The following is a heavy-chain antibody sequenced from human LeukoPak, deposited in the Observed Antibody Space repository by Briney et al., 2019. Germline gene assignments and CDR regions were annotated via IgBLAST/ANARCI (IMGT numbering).Heavy chain of an antibody. D-gene: IGHD2-21*02. CDR3: ARRSYCAGDCTRSVYQYYAMDV. CDR2: IYPGDSQT. J-gene: IGHJ6*02. V-gene: IGHV5-51*01. Sequence: GESLKISCQGSGYNFPTYWIVWVRQMPGKGVEWVGIIYPGDSQTIYSPSFRGQVTISADRSINTAYLQWSSLKASDTAIYYCARRSYCAGDCTRSVYQYYAMDVWGQGTTVTVSS. CDR1: GYNFPTYW.